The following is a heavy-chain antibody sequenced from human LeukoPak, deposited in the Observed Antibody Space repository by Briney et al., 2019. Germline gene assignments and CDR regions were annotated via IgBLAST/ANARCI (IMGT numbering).Heavy chain of an antibody. Sequence: SETLSLTCTVSGGSISSYYWSWIRQPPGKGLEWIGYIYYSGSTYYNPSLKSRVTISVDTSKNQFSLKLSSVTAADTAVYYCASPPHYGDYVVRDYWGQGTLVTVSS. CDR1: GGSISSYY. D-gene: IGHD4-17*01. V-gene: IGHV4-59*04. CDR2: IYYSGST. J-gene: IGHJ4*02. CDR3: ASPPHYGDYVVRDY.